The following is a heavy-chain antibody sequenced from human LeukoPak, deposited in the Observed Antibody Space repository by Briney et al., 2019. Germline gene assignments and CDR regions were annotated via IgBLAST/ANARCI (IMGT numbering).Heavy chain of an antibody. CDR1: GFTFSRYW. V-gene: IGHV3-21*01. D-gene: IGHD1/OR15-1a*01. Sequence: PGGSLRLSCAASGFTFSRYWMHWVRQAPGKGLEWVASISSSSSYIYFANSVRGRFTISRDNAKNSLYLQMNSLRAEDTAVYYCAKDSPSRTATTEVPVDYWGQGTLVTVSS. CDR2: ISSSSSYI. J-gene: IGHJ4*02. CDR3: AKDSPSRTATTEVPVDY.